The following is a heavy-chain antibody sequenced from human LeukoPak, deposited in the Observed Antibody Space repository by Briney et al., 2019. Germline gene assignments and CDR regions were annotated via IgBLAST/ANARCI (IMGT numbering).Heavy chain of an antibody. V-gene: IGHV3-23*01. D-gene: IGHD6-13*01. Sequence: QAGGSLRLSCAASGFTFSSYAMSWVRQAPGKGLEWVSAISGSGGSTYYADSVKGRFTISRDNSKNTLYLQMNSLRAEDTALYYCAKDRGSSSWYRFDYWGQGTLVTVSS. CDR1: GFTFSSYA. J-gene: IGHJ4*02. CDR3: AKDRGSSSWYRFDY. CDR2: ISGSGGST.